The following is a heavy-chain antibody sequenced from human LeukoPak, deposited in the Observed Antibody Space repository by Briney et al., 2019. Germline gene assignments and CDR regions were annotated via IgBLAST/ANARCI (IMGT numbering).Heavy chain of an antibody. V-gene: IGHV3-30-3*01. CDR1: GFTFSSYA. CDR3: ASDVSIAAAGTLDY. D-gene: IGHD6-13*01. Sequence: GGSLRLSCAASGFTFSSYAMHWVRQAPGKGLEWVAVISYDGSNKYYADSVKGRFTISRDNSKNTLYLQMNSLRAEDTAVYYCASDVSIAAAGTLDYWGQGTLVTVSS. CDR2: ISYDGSNK. J-gene: IGHJ4*02.